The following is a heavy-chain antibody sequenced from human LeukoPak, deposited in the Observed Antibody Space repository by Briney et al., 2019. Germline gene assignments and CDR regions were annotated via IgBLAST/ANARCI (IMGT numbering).Heavy chain of an antibody. V-gene: IGHV1-46*01. CDR2: INPGDGTA. CDR3: TREGVAAVANKNFDY. CDR1: GYTFSRYY. Sequence: ASVKVSCKAAGYTFSRYYVHWVRQAPGQGLEWMGGINPGDGTAKYAQKFQGRVIMTRDTSTTTLYMELSGLRSEDTAIYYCTREGVAAVANKNFDYWGQGTLVTVSS. J-gene: IGHJ4*02. D-gene: IGHD6-13*01.